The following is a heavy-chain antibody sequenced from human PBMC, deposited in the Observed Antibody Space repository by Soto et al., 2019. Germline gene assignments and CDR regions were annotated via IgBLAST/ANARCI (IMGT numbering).Heavy chain of an antibody. Sequence: ASVKFSCKASGYTFTSYAMHWVRQAPGQRLEWMGWINAGNGNTKYSQKFQGRVTITRDTSASTAYMELSSLRSEDTAVYYCARPIYCSSTSCYSFVYWGQGTLVTVSS. J-gene: IGHJ4*02. CDR1: GYTFTSYA. V-gene: IGHV1-3*01. D-gene: IGHD2-2*01. CDR2: INAGNGNT. CDR3: ARPIYCSSTSCYSFVY.